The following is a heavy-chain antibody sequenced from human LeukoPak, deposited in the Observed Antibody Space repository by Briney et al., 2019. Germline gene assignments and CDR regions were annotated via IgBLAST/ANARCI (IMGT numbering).Heavy chain of an antibody. D-gene: IGHD6-13*01. V-gene: IGHV3-11*01. J-gene: IGHJ3*02. Sequence: GGSLRLSCAASGFTFSDYYMSWIRQAPGKGLEWVSYISSSGSTIYYADSVKGRFTISRDNAKNSLYLQMNSLRAEDTAAYYCARETSRHDAFDIWGQGTMVTVSS. CDR3: ARETSRHDAFDI. CDR2: ISSSGSTI. CDR1: GFTFSDYY.